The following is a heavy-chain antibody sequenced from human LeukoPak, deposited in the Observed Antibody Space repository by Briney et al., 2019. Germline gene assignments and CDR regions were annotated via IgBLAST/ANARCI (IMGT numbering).Heavy chain of an antibody. D-gene: IGHD2-15*01. CDR1: GFTFSTYS. CDR2: ISSRSSYI. V-gene: IGHV3-21*01. Sequence: GGSLRLSCAASGFTFSTYSMNWVRQAPGQGLEWVSSISSRSSYIYYADSVKGRFTISRDNAKNSLYLQMNSLRAEDTAVYYCARDLSDCSGGNCYSGHYWGQGTLVTVSS. CDR3: ARDLSDCSGGNCYSGHY. J-gene: IGHJ4*02.